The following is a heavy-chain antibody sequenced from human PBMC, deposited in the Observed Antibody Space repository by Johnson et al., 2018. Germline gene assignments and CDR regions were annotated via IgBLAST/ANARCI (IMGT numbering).Heavy chain of an antibody. D-gene: IGHD4-17*01. J-gene: IGHJ6*02. V-gene: IGHV1-69*01. CDR1: GGTFSSYA. Sequence: QVQLVQSGAEVKKPGSSVKVSCKASGGTFSSYAINWVRQAPGQGLEWMGGIIPIFGTANYAPKFQGIVTITADEATSAACMGLSSLRSEATAVYYCAADLYGDPISYYYYYGMDVWGQGTTVTVAS. CDR3: AADLYGDPISYYYYYGMDV. CDR2: IIPIFGTA.